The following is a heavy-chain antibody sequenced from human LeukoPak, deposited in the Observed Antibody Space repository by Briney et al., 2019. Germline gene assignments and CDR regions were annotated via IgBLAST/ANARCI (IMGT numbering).Heavy chain of an antibody. J-gene: IGHJ4*02. D-gene: IGHD4/OR15-4a*01. Sequence: PGGSLRLSCAASGFIFNKHAMSWVRRAPGKGLEWVSGLSGSGSSTDYADSVKGRFTVSRDNSKNTLFLQMNSLRAEDTAIYYCAKERDYGPADYWGQGTLVTVSS. CDR3: AKERDYGPADY. CDR1: GFIFNKHA. V-gene: IGHV3-23*01. CDR2: LSGSGSST.